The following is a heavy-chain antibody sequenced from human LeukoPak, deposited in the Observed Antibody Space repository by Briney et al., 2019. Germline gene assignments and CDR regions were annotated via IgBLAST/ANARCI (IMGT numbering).Heavy chain of an antibody. Sequence: GGSLRLSCAASGFTFSSYSMNWVRQAPGKGLGWVSSISSSSSYIYYADSVKGRFTISRDNSKNTLYPQMNSLRAEDTAVYYCARLYSSSGLSFDYWGQGTLVTVSS. CDR2: ISSSSSYI. J-gene: IGHJ4*02. V-gene: IGHV3-21*01. D-gene: IGHD6-6*01. CDR1: GFTFSSYS. CDR3: ARLYSSSGLSFDY.